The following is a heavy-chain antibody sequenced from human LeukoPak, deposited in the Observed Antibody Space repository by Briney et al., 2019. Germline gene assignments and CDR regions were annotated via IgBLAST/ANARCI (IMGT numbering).Heavy chain of an antibody. Sequence: ASVKVSCKTSGYTFTDSYIHWVRQAPGQGLEWMGRINPNSGDPNYPQKFQGRVTVTRDTSISTAYMEMSSLTSDDTAVYYCARSARHCNNGVCFTDYYIDLWGKGTTVIVSS. CDR1: GYTFTDSY. V-gene: IGHV1-2*06. CDR2: INPNSGDP. CDR3: ARSARHCNNGVCFTDYYIDL. J-gene: IGHJ6*03. D-gene: IGHD2-8*01.